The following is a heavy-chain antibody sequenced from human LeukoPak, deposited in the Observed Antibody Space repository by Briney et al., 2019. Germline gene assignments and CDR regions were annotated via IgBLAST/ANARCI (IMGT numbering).Heavy chain of an antibody. Sequence: PGGSLRLSCAASGFTVSSNYMSWVRQAPGKGLEWVSVIYSGGDTYYADSVKGRFTISRDTSKNSLYLQMNSLRAEDTAVYYCARGDTMIVVVISYWGQGTLVTVSS. J-gene: IGHJ4*02. CDR1: GFTVSSNY. D-gene: IGHD3-22*01. V-gene: IGHV3-66*01. CDR2: IYSGGDT. CDR3: ARGDTMIVVVISY.